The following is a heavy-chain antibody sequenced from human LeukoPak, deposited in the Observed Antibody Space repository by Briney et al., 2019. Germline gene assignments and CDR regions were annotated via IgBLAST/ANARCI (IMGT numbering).Heavy chain of an antibody. V-gene: IGHV4-31*03. CDR1: GGSISSGGYY. D-gene: IGHD3-22*01. J-gene: IGHJ5*02. Sequence: SQTLSLTCTVSGGSISSGGYYWSWIRQHPGKGLEWIGYIYYSGSTYYNPSLKSRVTISVDTSKNQFSLKLSSVTAADTAGYYCARSSPPDSSGYYLAYNWFDPWGQGTLVTVSS. CDR3: ARSSPPDSSGYYLAYNWFDP. CDR2: IYYSGST.